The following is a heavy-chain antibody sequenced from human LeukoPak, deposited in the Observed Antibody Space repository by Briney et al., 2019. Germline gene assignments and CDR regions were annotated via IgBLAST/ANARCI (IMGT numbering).Heavy chain of an antibody. CDR2: IYRGGGT. CDR3: AKGFTGSYYAEWAFDI. D-gene: IGHD1-26*01. V-gene: IGHV3-66*01. Sequence: GGSLRLSCAASGFTVSYNYMSWVRQAPGKGLEWVSIIYRGGGTYYAGSVEGRFTASGDNSKNTLYLQMNSLRAEDTAVYYCAKGFTGSYYAEWAFDIWGQGTMVTVSS. J-gene: IGHJ3*02. CDR1: GFTVSYNY.